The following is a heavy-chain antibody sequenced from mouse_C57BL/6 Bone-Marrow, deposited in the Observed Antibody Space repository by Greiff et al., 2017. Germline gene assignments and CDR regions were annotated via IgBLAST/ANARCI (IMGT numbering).Heavy chain of an antibody. D-gene: IGHD1-1*01. CDR3: ARSCTSVVEGWFAY. J-gene: IGHJ3*01. Sequence: EVQLQQSGPELVKPGASVKIPCKASGYTFTDYNMDWVKQSHGKSLEWIGDINPNNGGTIYNQKFKGKATLTVDKSSSTAYMELRSLTSEDTAVYYCARSCTSVVEGWFAYWGQGTLVTVSA. V-gene: IGHV1-18*01. CDR2: INPNNGGT. CDR1: GYTFTDYN.